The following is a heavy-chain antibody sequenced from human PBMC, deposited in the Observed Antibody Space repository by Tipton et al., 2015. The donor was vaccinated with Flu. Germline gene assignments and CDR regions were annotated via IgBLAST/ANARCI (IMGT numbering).Heavy chain of an antibody. CDR1: GGSISSSSYY. CDR3: ARSVTYYYDSSGSTFDY. CDR2: IYSSGST. V-gene: IGHV4-61*02. Sequence: TLSLTCTVSGGSISSSSYYWSWIRQPAGKGLEWIGRIYSSGSTSYNPSLKSRVTMSVDTAENQFSLRLSSVTAADTAVYYCARSVTYYYDSSGSTFDYWGQGTLVTVSS. D-gene: IGHD6-19*01. J-gene: IGHJ4*02.